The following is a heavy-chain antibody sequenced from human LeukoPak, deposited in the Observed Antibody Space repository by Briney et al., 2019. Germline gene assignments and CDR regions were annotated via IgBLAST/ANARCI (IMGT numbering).Heavy chain of an antibody. J-gene: IGHJ4*02. V-gene: IGHV4-59*01. D-gene: IGHD3-22*01. CDR3: ARRYYYDSSGYPFDY. CDR1: GGPISSYY. CDR2: IYYSGST. Sequence: SETLSLTCTVSGGPISSYYWSWIRQPPGKGLEWIGYIYYSGSTNYNPSLKSRVTISVDTSKNQFSLKLSSVTAADTAVYYCARRYYYDSSGYPFDYWGQGTLVTVSS.